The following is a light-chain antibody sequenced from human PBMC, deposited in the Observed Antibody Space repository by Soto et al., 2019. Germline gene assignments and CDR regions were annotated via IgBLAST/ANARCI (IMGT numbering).Light chain of an antibody. J-gene: IGLJ1*01. V-gene: IGLV3-21*02. CDR1: NIESKS. Sequence: SYALTQPPSVSVAPGQTARITCGGNNIESKSVHWYQQRPGQAPVLVIYVDSDRPSGIPDRFSASTSGNTAALTISRVEAGDEADYYCQVWDTISDHYVFGSGTKGIVL. CDR3: QVWDTISDHYV. CDR2: VDS.